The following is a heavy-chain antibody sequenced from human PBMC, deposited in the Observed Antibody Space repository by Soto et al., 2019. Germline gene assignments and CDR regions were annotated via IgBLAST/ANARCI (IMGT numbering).Heavy chain of an antibody. CDR3: AHRRPGGYSCYDPAPYFDF. D-gene: IGHD5-12*01. CDR2: IYWNDDK. V-gene: IGHV2-5*01. Sequence: SGPTLVNPTQTLTLTCTFSGFSLSTSGVGVGWIRQPPGKALEWLALIYWNDDKRYSPSLKSRLTITKDTSKNQVVLTMTNMDPVDTATYYCAHRRPGGYSCYDPAPYFDFWGQGTLVTVSS. CDR1: GFSLSTSGVG. J-gene: IGHJ4*02.